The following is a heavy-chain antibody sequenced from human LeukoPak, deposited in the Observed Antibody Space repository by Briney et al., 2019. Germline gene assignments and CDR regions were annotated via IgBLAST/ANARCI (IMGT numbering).Heavy chain of an antibody. CDR3: ARDDPFGWGSGYDYPFNY. CDR1: GGSISSSSYY. J-gene: IGHJ4*02. Sequence: SETLSLTCTVSGGSISSSSYYWGWIRQPPGKGLEWIGSIYYSGSTYYNPSLKSRVTISVDTSKNQFSLKLSSVTAADTAVYYCARDDPFGWGSGYDYPFNYWGQGTLVTVSS. CDR2: IYYSGST. V-gene: IGHV4-39*07. D-gene: IGHD5-12*01.